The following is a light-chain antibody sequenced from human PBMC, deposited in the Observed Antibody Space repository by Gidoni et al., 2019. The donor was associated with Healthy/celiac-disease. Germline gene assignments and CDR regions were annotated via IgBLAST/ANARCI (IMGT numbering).Light chain of an antibody. Sequence: QSALTQPASVSGSPGQSIPISCTGTSSDVGGYNYVSWYQQHPGKAPKLMIYEVSNRPSGVSNRFSGSKSGNTASLTISGLQAEDEADYYCSSYTSSSIPVVFGGGTKLTVL. J-gene: IGLJ2*01. V-gene: IGLV2-14*01. CDR2: EVS. CDR3: SSYTSSSIPVV. CDR1: SSDVGGYNY.